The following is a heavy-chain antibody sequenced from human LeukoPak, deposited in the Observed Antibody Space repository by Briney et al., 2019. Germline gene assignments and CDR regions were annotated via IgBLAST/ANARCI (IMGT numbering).Heavy chain of an antibody. CDR3: ARSDRGYSYGSFDQ. D-gene: IGHD5-18*01. CDR2: IKQDGSEK. J-gene: IGHJ4*02. Sequence: GGSLRLSCAASGFTFSSSWMSWVRQAPGKGLEWVANIKQDGSEKNYVDSVKGRFTVSRDNAKNSLFLQMNSLRAEDTAMYYCARSDRGYSYGSFDQWGQGTLFTVSS. CDR1: GFTFSSSW. V-gene: IGHV3-7*01.